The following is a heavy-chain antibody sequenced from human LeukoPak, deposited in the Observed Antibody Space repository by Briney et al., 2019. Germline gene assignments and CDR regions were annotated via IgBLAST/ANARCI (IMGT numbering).Heavy chain of an antibody. CDR2: IKQDGSEK. J-gene: IGHJ6*03. D-gene: IGHD6-13*01. V-gene: IGHV3-7*01. CDR3: ARGSSSWPNYYYYYMDV. CDR1: GFTFSSYW. Sequence: GGSLRLSCAASGFTFSSYWMSWVRQAPGKGLGWVANIKQDGSEKYYVDSVKGRFTISRDNAKNSLYLQMNSLRAEDTAVYYCARGSSSWPNYYYYYMDVWGRGTTVTVSS.